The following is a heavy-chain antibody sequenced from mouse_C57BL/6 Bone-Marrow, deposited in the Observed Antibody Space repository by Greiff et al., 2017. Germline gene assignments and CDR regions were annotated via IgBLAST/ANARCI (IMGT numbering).Heavy chain of an antibody. J-gene: IGHJ3*01. CDR3: TMYDYDP. V-gene: IGHV14-4*01. CDR2: IDPENGDT. D-gene: IGHD2-4*01. CDR1: GFNIKDDY. Sequence: EVQRVESGAELVRPGASVKLSCTASGFNIKDDYMHWVKQRPEQGLEWIGWIDPENGDTEYASKFQGKATITADTSSNTAYLQLSSLTSEDTAVYYCTMYDYDPWGQGTLVTVSA.